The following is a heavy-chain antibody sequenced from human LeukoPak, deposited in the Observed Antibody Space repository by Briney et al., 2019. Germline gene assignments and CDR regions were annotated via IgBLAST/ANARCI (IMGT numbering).Heavy chain of an antibody. J-gene: IGHJ4*02. Sequence: PSVKLSCAASGYTFTSYAMDWVRQAPGQRLGWMGWINAGNGNTKYSQKSQGRVTITTDTSASTVYLELSSLRSEDTAVYYCARDRVTIVRGVIILSAYWGQGTLVTVSS. D-gene: IGHD3-10*01. CDR1: GYTFTSYA. CDR3: ARDRVTIVRGVIILSAY. CDR2: INAGNGNT. V-gene: IGHV1-3*01.